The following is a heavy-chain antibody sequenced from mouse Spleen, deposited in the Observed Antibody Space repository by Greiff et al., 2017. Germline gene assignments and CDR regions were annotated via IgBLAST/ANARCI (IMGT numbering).Heavy chain of an antibody. CDR2: INPSSGYT. Sequence: VQLQQSGAELARPGASVKMSCKASGYTFTSYTMHWVKQRPGQGLEWIGYINPSSGYTKYNQKFKDKATLTADKSSSTAYMQLSSLTSEDSAVYYCARSNWEAWFAYWGQGTLVTVSA. D-gene: IGHD4-1*01. CDR3: ARSNWEAWFAY. J-gene: IGHJ3*01. V-gene: IGHV1-4*01. CDR1: GYTFTSYT.